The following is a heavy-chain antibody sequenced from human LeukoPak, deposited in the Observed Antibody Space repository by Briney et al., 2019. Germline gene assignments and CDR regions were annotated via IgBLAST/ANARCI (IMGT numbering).Heavy chain of an antibody. Sequence: ASVKVSCKASGYTFTSYDINWVRQATGQGLEWMGWMNPNSGNTGYAQKFQGRVTITRNTSISTAYMELSSLRSEDTAVYYCARGLLPIEYSSSSGAFDIWGQGTMVTVSS. V-gene: IGHV1-8*03. CDR1: GYTFTSYD. CDR2: MNPNSGNT. CDR3: ARGLLPIEYSSSSGAFDI. J-gene: IGHJ3*02. D-gene: IGHD6-6*01.